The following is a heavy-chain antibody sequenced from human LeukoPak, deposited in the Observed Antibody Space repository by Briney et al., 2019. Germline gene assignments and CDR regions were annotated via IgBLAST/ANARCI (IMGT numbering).Heavy chain of an antibody. CDR1: GFIFSSYS. D-gene: IGHD6-19*01. J-gene: IGHJ4*02. CDR3: ARRVEGEQWLVQRDYYFDY. Sequence: GGSLRLSCAASGFIFSSYSMNWVRQAPGKGLEWVSYISSSSTTIYYADSVKGRFTISRDNAKNSLFLQMNSLRDEDTAVYYCARRVEGEQWLVQRDYYFDYWGQGTLVTVSS. CDR2: ISSSSTTI. V-gene: IGHV3-48*02.